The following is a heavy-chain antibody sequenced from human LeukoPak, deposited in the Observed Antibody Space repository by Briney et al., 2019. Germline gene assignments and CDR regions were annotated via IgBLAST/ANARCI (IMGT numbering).Heavy chain of an antibody. D-gene: IGHD1-1*01. CDR2: ISYDGSNK. V-gene: IGHV3-30*03. Sequence: GRSLRLSCAASGFTFSSYGMHWVRQAPGKGLEWVAVISYDGSNKYYADSVKGRFTISRDNSKSTLSLQMNSLRAEDTAVYYCARDRGTWNDDGFDYWGQGTLVTVSS. CDR1: GFTFSSYG. J-gene: IGHJ4*02. CDR3: ARDRGTWNDDGFDY.